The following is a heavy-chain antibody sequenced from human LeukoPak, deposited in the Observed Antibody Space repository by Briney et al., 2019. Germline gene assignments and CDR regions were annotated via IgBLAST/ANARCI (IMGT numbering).Heavy chain of an antibody. CDR2: IYSSGST. Sequence: SETLSLTCTVSGGSISSYYWSWIRQTAERGLEWIGHIYSSGSTNYDPSLKSRVTMSVDTSKNQFSLKLSSVTAADTAVYYCARRGLGSGTYSLDAWGQGTLVTVSS. V-gene: IGHV4-4*07. J-gene: IGHJ5*02. CDR1: GGSISSYY. D-gene: IGHD1-26*01. CDR3: ARRGLGSGTYSLDA.